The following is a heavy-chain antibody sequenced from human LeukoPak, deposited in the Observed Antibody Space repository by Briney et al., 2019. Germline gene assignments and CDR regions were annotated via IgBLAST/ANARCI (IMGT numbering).Heavy chain of an antibody. CDR3: AKDNRRHYTSGPNPDSLH. J-gene: IGHJ4*02. D-gene: IGHD6-19*01. V-gene: IGHV3-9*01. CDR2: IRWNSGSI. CDR1: GFIFNNYA. Sequence: GGSLRLSCAGSGFIFNNYAMHWVRQPPGKGLEWVSGIRWNSGSIDYADSVKGRFTISRDNAKNSLYLQMNSLRVEDTSFYYCAKDNRRHYTSGPNPDSLHWGQGALVTVSS.